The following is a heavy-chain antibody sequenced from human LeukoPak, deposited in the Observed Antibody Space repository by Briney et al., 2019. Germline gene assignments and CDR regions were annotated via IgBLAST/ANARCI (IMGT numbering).Heavy chain of an antibody. CDR1: GGSISSYY. D-gene: IGHD3-16*02. J-gene: IGHJ3*02. V-gene: IGHV4-4*07. Sequence: PSETLSLTCTVSGGSISSYYWSWIRQSAGKGLEWIGRIYTSGSTNYNPSLKSRVTMSVDTSKNQFSLKLSSVTAADTAVYYCARTELLDVWGSYRTNDAFDIWGQGTMVTVSS. CDR2: IYTSGST. CDR3: ARTELLDVWGSYRTNDAFDI.